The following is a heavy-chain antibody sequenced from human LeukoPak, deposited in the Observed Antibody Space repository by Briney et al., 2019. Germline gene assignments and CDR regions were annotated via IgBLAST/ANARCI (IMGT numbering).Heavy chain of an antibody. CDR1: GGSISSSSYY. Sequence: SETLSLTCTVSGGSISSSSYYWGWIRQPPGKGLEWIGSIYYSGSTYYNPSLKSRVTISVDTSKNQFSLKLSSVTAADTAVYYCAKSTPVEVDYWGQGALVTVSS. CDR3: AKSTPVEVDY. J-gene: IGHJ4*02. CDR2: IYYSGST. V-gene: IGHV4-39*01.